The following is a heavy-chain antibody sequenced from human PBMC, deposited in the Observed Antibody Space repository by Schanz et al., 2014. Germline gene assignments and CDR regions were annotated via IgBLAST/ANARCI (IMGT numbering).Heavy chain of an antibody. V-gene: IGHV3-48*01. Sequence: EVQLVESGGGLVQPGGSLRLSCAASGFSVGNKYMNWVRQAPGKGLEWVSYISGSSRTIYYADSMKGRFTMSRDNSKNTVYIQMNSLRAEDTAVYYCARGGPAYYFDDWGQGTLVTVSS. CDR2: ISGSSRTI. CDR3: ARGGPAYYFDD. CDR1: GFSVGNKY. J-gene: IGHJ4*02.